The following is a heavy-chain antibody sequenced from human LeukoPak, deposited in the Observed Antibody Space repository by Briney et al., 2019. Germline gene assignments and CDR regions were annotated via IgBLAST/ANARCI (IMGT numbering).Heavy chain of an antibody. CDR3: AKTGSGWFGDY. J-gene: IGHJ4*02. CDR2: IRYDGDIK. Sequence: PGRSLRLSCAASGFSFSGHAMHWVRQAPGKGLEWVAVIRYDGDIKYYADSVKGRFTISRDNSRNTLYLQMNSLRAEDTAVYYRAKTGSGWFGDYWGQGTLVTVSS. CDR1: GFSFSGHA. D-gene: IGHD6-19*01. V-gene: IGHV3-30*18.